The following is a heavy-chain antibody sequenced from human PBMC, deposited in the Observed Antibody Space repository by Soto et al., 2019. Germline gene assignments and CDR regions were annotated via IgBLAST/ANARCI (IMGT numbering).Heavy chain of an antibody. CDR2: INPNSGGT. J-gene: IGHJ4*02. CDR1: GYSFTTND. V-gene: IGHV1-2*02. Sequence: APVKVACKGYGYSFTTNDVSWVRQATGQGLERMGWINPNSGGTNYAQKFQGRATMTRDTSISTAYMELSRLRSDDTAVYYCARDGQRYWGQGTLVTVSS. CDR3: ARDGQRY.